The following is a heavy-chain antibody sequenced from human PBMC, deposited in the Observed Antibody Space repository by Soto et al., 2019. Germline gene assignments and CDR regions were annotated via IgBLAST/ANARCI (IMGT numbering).Heavy chain of an antibody. Sequence: EVQLVESGGGLVQPGGSLRLSCAASGFTLSNYWMHWVRQAPGKGLVWVSRIDSDGTGRIYADSVKGRFSISRDNAKNTLYLQMNSLRAEDTAVYYCSRGYDFWSVTMPGDHWGQGTLVTVSS. V-gene: IGHV3-74*01. CDR1: GFTLSNYW. CDR3: SRGYDFWSVTMPGDH. CDR2: IDSDGTGR. J-gene: IGHJ4*02. D-gene: IGHD3-3*01.